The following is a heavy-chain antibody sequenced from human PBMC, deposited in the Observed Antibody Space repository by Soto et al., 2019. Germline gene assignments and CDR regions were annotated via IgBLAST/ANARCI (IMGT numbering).Heavy chain of an antibody. Sequence: PVGSLRLSCSASGLTFNIFAFHWVRQAPGKGLEWLSVISYDGREIHYSESVKGRFTISRDSSTNTVYLEMNSLRYEDTAVYYCASDPLAVTGSFVDYWGQGTLVTVSS. CDR2: ISYDGREI. D-gene: IGHD3-9*01. V-gene: IGHV3-30-3*01. CDR1: GLTFNIFA. J-gene: IGHJ4*02. CDR3: ASDPLAVTGSFVDY.